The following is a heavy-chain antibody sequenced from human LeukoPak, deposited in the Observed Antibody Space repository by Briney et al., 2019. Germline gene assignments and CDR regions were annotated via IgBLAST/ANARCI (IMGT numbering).Heavy chain of an antibody. V-gene: IGHV4-61*02. CDR3: AGYDFWSGPVFDY. CDR2: IYTSGST. Sequence: PSETLSLTCTVSGGSISSGSYYWSWLRQPAGKGLEWFGRIYTSGSTNYNPSLKSRVTISLDTSKNQFSLKLSSVTAADTAVYYCAGYDFWSGPVFDYWGQGTLVTVSS. CDR1: GGSISSGSYY. D-gene: IGHD3-3*01. J-gene: IGHJ4*02.